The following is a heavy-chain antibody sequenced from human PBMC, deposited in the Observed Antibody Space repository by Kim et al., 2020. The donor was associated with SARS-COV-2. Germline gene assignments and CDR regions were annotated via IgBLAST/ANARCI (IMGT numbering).Heavy chain of an antibody. J-gene: IGHJ6*02. V-gene: IGHV3-11*06. CDR2: ISSSSSYT. D-gene: IGHD1-26*01. Sequence: GGSLRLSCAASGFTFSDYYMSWIRQAPGKGLEWVSYISSSSSYTNYADSVKGRFTISRDNAKNSLYLQMNSLRAEDTAVYYCARRGILRAGDHYWYYGMDVWGQGTTVTVSS. CDR1: GFTFSDYY. CDR3: ARRGILRAGDHYWYYGMDV.